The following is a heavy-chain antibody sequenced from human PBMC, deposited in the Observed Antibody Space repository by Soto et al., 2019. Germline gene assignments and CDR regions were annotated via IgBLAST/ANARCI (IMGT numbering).Heavy chain of an antibody. D-gene: IGHD1-20*01. J-gene: IGHJ6*02. CDR3: ARDITGTPHVGGMDV. V-gene: IGHV1-69*13. CDR2: IIPVFPTA. Sequence: SVKVSCKASGGTFASSAISWVRQAPGQGLEWMGVIIPVFPTANYAQKFQDRVTITVEHSTSTAYMELSSLRSEDTAIYYCARDITGTPHVGGMDVWGQGTTVTVS. CDR1: GGTFASSA.